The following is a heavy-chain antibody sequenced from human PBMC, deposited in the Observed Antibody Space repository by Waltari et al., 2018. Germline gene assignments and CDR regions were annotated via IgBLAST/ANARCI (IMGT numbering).Heavy chain of an antibody. Sequence: QVQLVQSGAEVKKPGSSVKVSCKASGGTFSSYAISWVRQAPGQGLEWMGGIIPIVGTANYAQKFQGRVTITADESTSTAYMELSSLRSEDTAVYYCARGSGWEQPEGGAFDIWGQGTMVTVSS. CDR2: IIPIVGTA. J-gene: IGHJ3*02. CDR3: ARGSGWEQPEGGAFDI. CDR1: GGTFSSYA. V-gene: IGHV1-69*01. D-gene: IGHD1-26*01.